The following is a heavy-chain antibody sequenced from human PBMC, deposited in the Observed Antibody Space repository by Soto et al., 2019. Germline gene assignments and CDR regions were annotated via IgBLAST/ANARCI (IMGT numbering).Heavy chain of an antibody. CDR2: IIPIFGAA. CDR1: GGTFNNYV. D-gene: IGHD2-2*01. V-gene: IGHV1-69*06. Sequence: SVKVSWKASGGTFNNYVISWVRQAPGQGLEWMGGIIPIFGAANFAQRFQGRLTIIADKFTTTAYIELSSLRSDDTPGYFCVSGRCSSARGYPPYYLGLGFWGQGTTVT. J-gene: IGHJ6*02. CDR3: VSGRCSSARGYPPYYLGLGF.